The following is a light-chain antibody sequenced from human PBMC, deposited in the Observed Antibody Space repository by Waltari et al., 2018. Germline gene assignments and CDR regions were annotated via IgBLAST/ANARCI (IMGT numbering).Light chain of an antibody. Sequence: SYELTQPPSVSVSPAQTASITCSGDKLGDKFASWYQQKPGQSPILVIYRDIKRPSGIPERFSGSNSGSTATLTISGTQAMDEADYYCQAWDTNTALFGGGTKLTVL. CDR2: RDI. CDR3: QAWDTNTAL. CDR1: KLGDKF. V-gene: IGLV3-1*01. J-gene: IGLJ2*01.